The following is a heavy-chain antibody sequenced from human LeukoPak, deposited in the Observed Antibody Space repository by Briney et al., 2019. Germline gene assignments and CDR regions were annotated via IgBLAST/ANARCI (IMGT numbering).Heavy chain of an antibody. Sequence: SETLSLTCTVSGGSISSYYWSWIRQPAGKGLEWIGRIYTSGSTNYNPSLKSRVTMSVDTSKNQFSLKLSSVTAADTAVYYCARDPPSQLLLWGNAFDIWGQGTMVTVSS. V-gene: IGHV4-4*07. CDR3: ARDPPSQLLLWGNAFDI. CDR2: IYTSGST. CDR1: GGSISSYY. J-gene: IGHJ3*02. D-gene: IGHD2-2*01.